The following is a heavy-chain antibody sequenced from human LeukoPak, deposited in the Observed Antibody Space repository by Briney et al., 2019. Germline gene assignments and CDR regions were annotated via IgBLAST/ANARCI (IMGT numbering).Heavy chain of an antibody. Sequence: PGGSLRLSCAASGFTFSSYGMHWVRQAPGKGLEWVAVISYDGSNKYYADSVKGRFTISRDNSKNTLYLQMNSLRAEDTAVYYCAKDGVDYDSSGRTDGWGQGTLVTVSS. V-gene: IGHV3-30*18. D-gene: IGHD3-22*01. J-gene: IGHJ4*02. CDR2: ISYDGSNK. CDR3: AKDGVDYDSSGRTDG. CDR1: GFTFSSYG.